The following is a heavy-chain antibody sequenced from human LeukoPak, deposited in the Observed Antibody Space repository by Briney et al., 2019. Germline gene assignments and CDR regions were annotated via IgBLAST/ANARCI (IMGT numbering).Heavy chain of an antibody. Sequence: PGRSLRLSCAASGFTFSSYGMHWVRQAPGKGLEWVAVISYDGSNKYYADSVKGRFTISRDNSKNTLYLQMNSLRAEDTAVYYCAKCLMHYDFWSGPPHGMDVWGQGTTVTVSS. CDR3: AKCLMHYDFWSGPPHGMDV. CDR2: ISYDGSNK. CDR1: GFTFSSYG. D-gene: IGHD3-3*01. J-gene: IGHJ6*02. V-gene: IGHV3-30*18.